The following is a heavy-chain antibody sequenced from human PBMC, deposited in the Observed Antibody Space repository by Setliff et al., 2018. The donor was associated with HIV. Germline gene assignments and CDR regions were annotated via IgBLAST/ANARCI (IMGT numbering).Heavy chain of an antibody. CDR1: GFTFSNYW. V-gene: IGHV3-74*03. CDR2: IHTDGTTT. Sequence: PGGSLRLSCAASGFTFSNYWMHWVRQAPGKGLMWVSRIHTDGTTTMYAGSVKGRFTISRDNAKNSMFLQMNSLRAEDTAVYYCARTNNNYYYDTSDYFAGYYFDSWGQGTLVTVSS. D-gene: IGHD3-22*01. J-gene: IGHJ4*02. CDR3: ARTNNNYYYDTSDYFAGYYFDS.